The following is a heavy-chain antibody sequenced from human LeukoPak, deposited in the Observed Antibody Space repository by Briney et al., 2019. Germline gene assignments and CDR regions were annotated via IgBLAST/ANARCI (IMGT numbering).Heavy chain of an antibody. D-gene: IGHD2-21*02. V-gene: IGHV3-53*01. J-gene: IGHJ3*02. Sequence: GGSLRLTCAASGFSFRSHYMSWVRQAPGKGLEWVAVIYSDRRTHYGDSVKGRFTISRDNSNNTLHLQMNSLRGEDTAVYYCARCGSDYDGGAFDIWGQGTVVTVSS. CDR3: ARCGSDYDGGAFDI. CDR1: GFSFRSHY. CDR2: IYSDRRT.